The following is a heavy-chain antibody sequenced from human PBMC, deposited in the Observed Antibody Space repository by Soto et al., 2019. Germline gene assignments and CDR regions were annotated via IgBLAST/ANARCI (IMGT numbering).Heavy chain of an antibody. Sequence: GGSLRLSCAASGFTFGAYAFHWVRQAPGKGLEWLSVISYDGRETHYADSVEGRFIISRDSSKKTAYLQMNSLRGDDTAVYFCATDPVAVAGSFIDSWGQGTLVTVSS. D-gene: IGHD6-19*01. CDR1: GFTFGAYA. J-gene: IGHJ4*02. CDR3: ATDPVAVAGSFIDS. CDR2: ISYDGRET. V-gene: IGHV3-30-3*01.